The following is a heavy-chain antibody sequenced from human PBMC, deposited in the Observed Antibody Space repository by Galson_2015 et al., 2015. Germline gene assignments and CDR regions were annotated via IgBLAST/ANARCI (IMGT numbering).Heavy chain of an antibody. J-gene: IGHJ3*02. CDR1: GFTFSSYG. CDR3: ARGGERRSLDI. V-gene: IGHV3-33*01. CDR2: IWYDGSNK. Sequence: SLRLSCAASGFTFSSYGMHWVRQAPGKGLEWVAVIWYDGSNKYYADSVKGRFTISRDNSKNTLYLQMNSLRAEDTAVYYCARGGERRSLDIWGQGTMVTVSS. D-gene: IGHD1-1*01.